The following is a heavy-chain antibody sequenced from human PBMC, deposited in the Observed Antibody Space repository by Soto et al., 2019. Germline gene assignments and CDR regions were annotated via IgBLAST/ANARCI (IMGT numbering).Heavy chain of an antibody. J-gene: IGHJ6*02. CDR1: GFPLSTYA. Sequence: EVQLVESGGGLVQPAGSLRLSCTASGFPLSTYAMDWVRQAPGQGLEWISYITTSSHTIYYADSVRGRFTISRDNATNSLLLQMNSLRDEDTAVYYCARHGIQVSHDVWGQGTTVIVSS. V-gene: IGHV3-48*02. D-gene: IGHD5-18*01. CDR2: ITTSSHTI. CDR3: ARHGIQVSHDV.